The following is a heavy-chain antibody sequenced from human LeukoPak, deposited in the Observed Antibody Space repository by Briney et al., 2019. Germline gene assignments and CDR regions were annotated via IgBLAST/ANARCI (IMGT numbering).Heavy chain of an antibody. D-gene: IGHD4-17*01. CDR3: ARDLYGDYGGGLDASDI. Sequence: PSETLSLTCTVSGGSISSGNYYWNWIRQPAGKGLEWIGRIYTSGSTNYNPSLKRRVTISIDTSKNQLSLKLSSVTAADTAVYYCARDLYGDYGGGLDASDIWGQGTMVTVSS. V-gene: IGHV4-61*02. CDR2: IYTSGST. J-gene: IGHJ3*02. CDR1: GGSISSGNYY.